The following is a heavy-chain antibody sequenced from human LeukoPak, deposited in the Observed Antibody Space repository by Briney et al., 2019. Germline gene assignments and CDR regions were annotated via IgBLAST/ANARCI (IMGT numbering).Heavy chain of an antibody. CDR1: GFTFTTYS. J-gene: IGHJ6*02. Sequence: GGSLRLSCAASGFTFTTYSMSWVRQAPGKGLEWVSSISTSSGYIYYADSVKGRFTISRDNAKNSLYLQMNSLRAEDTAVYYCARDRNYLAPSYYYYGMDVWGQGTTVTVSS. CDR3: ARDRNYLAPSYYYYGMDV. CDR2: ISTSSGYI. D-gene: IGHD5-24*01. V-gene: IGHV3-21*01.